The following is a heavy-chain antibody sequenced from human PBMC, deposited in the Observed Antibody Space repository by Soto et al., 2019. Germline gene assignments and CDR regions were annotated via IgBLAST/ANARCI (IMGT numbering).Heavy chain of an antibody. Sequence: EVQLVESGGGLVQPGGSLRLSCAASGFTFSNYWMYWVRQAPGKVLEWVSRINSDGSVSSYADSVKGRLTISRDNVKNNLYLQMDSLRAEDTAVYYCASGDCVGGTCYSLAGSFYYYMDVWGKGTTVPVFS. V-gene: IGHV3-74*02. J-gene: IGHJ6*03. D-gene: IGHD2-15*01. CDR3: ASGDCVGGTCYSLAGSFYYYMDV. CDR1: GFTFSNYW. CDR2: INSDGSVS.